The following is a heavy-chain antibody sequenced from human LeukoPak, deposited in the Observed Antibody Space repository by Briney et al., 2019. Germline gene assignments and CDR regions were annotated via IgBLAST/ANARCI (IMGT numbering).Heavy chain of an antibody. CDR3: ARRSVSGDSRTPFDY. CDR2: TSDGST. V-gene: IGHV4-39*01. J-gene: IGHJ4*02. D-gene: IGHD4-17*01. Sequence: PSETLSLTCTVSGGSMSSSIYYWGWIRQPPGKGLEWIATTSDGSTYYSPSLKSRVTISVDTSKNQFSLILASVTAADTAVYYCARRSVSGDSRTPFDYWGQGNLVTVSS. CDR1: GGSMSSSIYY.